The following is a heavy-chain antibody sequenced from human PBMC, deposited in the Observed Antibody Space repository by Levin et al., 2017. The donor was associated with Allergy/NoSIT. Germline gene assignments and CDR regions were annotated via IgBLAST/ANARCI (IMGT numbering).Heavy chain of an antibody. CDR1: GFTFSNYW. J-gene: IGHJ4*01. CDR3: GVTPRRDPFDY. CDR2: IRDDGGEK. Sequence: GESLKISCAVSGFTFSNYWMSWVRQAPGKGLEWVANIRDDGGEKYYVDSVKGRFTISRDNAKNTLYLQMNSLRVEDTAVYYCGVTPRRDPFDYWGHRTLVTVSS. V-gene: IGHV3-7*01. D-gene: IGHD2-21*02.